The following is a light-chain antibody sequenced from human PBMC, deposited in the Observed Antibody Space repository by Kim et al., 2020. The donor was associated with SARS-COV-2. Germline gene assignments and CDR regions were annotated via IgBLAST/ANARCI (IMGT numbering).Light chain of an antibody. CDR1: SLRSYY. V-gene: IGLV3-19*01. Sequence: ALGQTVKIPCQGDSLRSYYASWYQQKPGQAPGLVIYGKNNRPSGIPDRFAGSSSGNTASLTITGAQAEDEADYYCNSRDSSGNFWVFGGGTQLTVL. CDR3: NSRDSSGNFWV. J-gene: IGLJ3*02. CDR2: GKN.